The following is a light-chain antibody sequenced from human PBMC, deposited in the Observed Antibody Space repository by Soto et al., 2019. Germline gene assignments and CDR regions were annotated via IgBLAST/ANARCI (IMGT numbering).Light chain of an antibody. Sequence: EIVMTQSPANLSVSPGERATLSCRASQSVNNNLAWYQKKPGQAPRLLIFGASTRATGIPARFSGSGSGTEFTLTISSLQSEDFAVYYCQQYNNWPSITFGQGTRLEIK. J-gene: IGKJ5*01. CDR2: GAS. CDR3: QQYNNWPSIT. CDR1: QSVNNN. V-gene: IGKV3-15*01.